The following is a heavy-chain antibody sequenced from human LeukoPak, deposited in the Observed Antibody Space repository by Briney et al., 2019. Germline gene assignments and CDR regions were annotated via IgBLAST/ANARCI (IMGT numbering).Heavy chain of an antibody. J-gene: IGHJ4*02. D-gene: IGHD1-1*01. CDR1: GFTSQFTFSSRW. Sequence: PGGSLRLSCAVSGFTSQFTFSSRWMHWVRQAPGKGLVWVSFVKTDGSPNYADSVRGRFTVSRDNAKNTLYLQMNNLRVEDTALYFCHPLGYTSNWGQGALVTVSS. V-gene: IGHV3-74*01. CDR3: HPLGYTSN. CDR2: VKTDGSP.